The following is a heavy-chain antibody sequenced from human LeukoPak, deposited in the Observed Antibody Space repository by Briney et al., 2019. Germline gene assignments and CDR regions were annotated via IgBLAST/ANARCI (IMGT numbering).Heavy chain of an antibody. D-gene: IGHD3-22*01. J-gene: IGHJ4*02. CDR1: GFTFSSYG. CDR3: AKNYDSSGYYYGGGY. V-gene: IGHV3-30*02. Sequence: GGSLRLSCAASGFTFSSYGMHWVRQAPGKGLEWVAFIRYDGSNKYYADSVKGRFTISRDNSKNTLYLQTNSLRAEDTAVYYCAKNYDSSGYYYGGGYWGQGTLVTVSS. CDR2: IRYDGSNK.